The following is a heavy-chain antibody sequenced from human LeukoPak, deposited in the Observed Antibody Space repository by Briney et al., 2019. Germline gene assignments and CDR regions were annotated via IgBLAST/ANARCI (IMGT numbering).Heavy chain of an antibody. CDR3: ARDPTSGWYWYFDY. D-gene: IGHD6-19*01. CDR2: IYSGGST. CDR1: GFTVSSNY. V-gene: IGHV3-66*01. J-gene: IGHJ4*02. Sequence: GRSLRLSCAASGFTVSSNYMSWVRQAPGKGLEWVSVIYSGGSTYYADSVKGRFTISRDNSKNTLYLQMNSLRAEDTAVYYCARDPTSGWYWYFDYWGQGTLVTVSS.